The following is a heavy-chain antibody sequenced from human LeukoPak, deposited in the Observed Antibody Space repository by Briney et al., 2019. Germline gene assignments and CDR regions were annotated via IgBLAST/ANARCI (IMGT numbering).Heavy chain of an antibody. V-gene: IGHV4-4*07. CDR3: ARDEEWRRSINYFDY. CDR1: GGSISSYY. Sequence: SETLSLTSTVSGGSISSYYWSWIRQPAGKGLEWIGRIYTSGSTNYNPSLKSRVTMSVDTSKDQFSLKLSSVTAADTAVYYCARDEEWRRSINYFDYWGQGTLVTVSP. J-gene: IGHJ4*02. D-gene: IGHD3-3*01. CDR2: IYTSGST.